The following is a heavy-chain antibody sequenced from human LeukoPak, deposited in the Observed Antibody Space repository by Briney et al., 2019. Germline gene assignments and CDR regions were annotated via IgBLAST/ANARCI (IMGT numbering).Heavy chain of an antibody. CDR2: ITNSGDA. Sequence: KASETLSLTCTVAGVSISDFHWSWLRQSPAQGLEWIGWITNSGDANYNPSLESRLAMSAETTKRQLSLRVTSVTDADTAVYYCARHVEHAAYFHHWGQGILVTVSS. CDR1: GVSISDFH. V-gene: IGHV4-59*08. D-gene: IGHD1/OR15-1a*01. CDR3: ARHVEHAAYFHH. J-gene: IGHJ4*02.